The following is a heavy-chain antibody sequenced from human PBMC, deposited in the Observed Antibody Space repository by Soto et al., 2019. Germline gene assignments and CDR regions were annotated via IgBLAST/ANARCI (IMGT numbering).Heavy chain of an antibody. CDR1: GGSISSYY. CDR3: AGTEDTIMDV. D-gene: IGHD3-9*01. Sequence: PSETLSLTCTVSGGSISSYYWSWIRQPPGKGLEWIGYIYYSGSTNYNPSLKSRVTISVDTSKNQFSLKLSSVTAADTAVYYCAGTEDTIMDVWGQGTTVTVSS. V-gene: IGHV4-59*01. CDR2: IYYSGST. J-gene: IGHJ6*02.